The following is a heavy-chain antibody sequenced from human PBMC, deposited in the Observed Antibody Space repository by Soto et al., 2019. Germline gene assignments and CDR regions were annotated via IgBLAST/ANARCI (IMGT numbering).Heavy chain of an antibody. CDR1: GGSISTGGLY. V-gene: IGHV4-31*02. J-gene: IGHJ3*02. Sequence: QVQLREWGPGLVKPSQTLSLKCSVSGGSISTGGLYWSWIRQHPRKGLEWIGDIYYSGRTYDNPSLTSRVTISIEASNNQFSLKLTSVTAADTAVYYCAQALVFTGGDGFDIWGQGRLVTVSS. D-gene: IGHD1-1*01. CDR3: AQALVFTGGDGFDI. CDR2: IYYSGRT.